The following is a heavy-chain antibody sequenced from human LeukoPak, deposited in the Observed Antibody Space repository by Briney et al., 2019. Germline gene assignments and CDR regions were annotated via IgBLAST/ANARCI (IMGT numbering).Heavy chain of an antibody. Sequence: ASVKVSCKSSGYTFTRYYMHWVRQAPGQGLEWMGWINPNSGGTNYAQKFQGRVTMTRDTSISTAYMELSRLRSDDTAVYYCARGDGPIFTLGYCSSTSCSTFDYWGQGTLVTVSS. CDR1: GYTFTRYY. D-gene: IGHD2-2*01. V-gene: IGHV1-2*02. J-gene: IGHJ4*02. CDR2: INPNSGGT. CDR3: ARGDGPIFTLGYCSSTSCSTFDY.